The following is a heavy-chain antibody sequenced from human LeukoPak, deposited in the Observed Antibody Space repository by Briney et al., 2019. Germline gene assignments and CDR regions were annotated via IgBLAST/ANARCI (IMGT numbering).Heavy chain of an antibody. Sequence: GGSLRLSCAASGFTFSSHTMSWVRQAPGKGLEWVSAISGSGGTTYYADSVRGRFTISRDNSKNTLYLQMNSLRAEDTAVYYCAKDRDPRLWYYYGMDVWGQGTTVTVSS. CDR1: GFTFSSHT. CDR2: ISGSGGTT. D-gene: IGHD2-21*01. J-gene: IGHJ6*02. CDR3: AKDRDPRLWYYYGMDV. V-gene: IGHV3-23*01.